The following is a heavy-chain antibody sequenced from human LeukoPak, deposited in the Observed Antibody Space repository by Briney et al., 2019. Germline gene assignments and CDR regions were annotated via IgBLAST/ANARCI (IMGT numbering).Heavy chain of an antibody. CDR2: IYHSGST. V-gene: IGHV4-30-2*01. J-gene: IGHJ6*03. D-gene: IGHD2-15*01. Sequence: PSQTLSLTCTVSGGSISSGGYYWSWIWQPPGKGLEWIGYIYHSGSTYYNPSLKSRVTISVDTSKNQFSLKLSSVTAADTAVYHCARSNSMLPYYMDVWGKGTTVTVSS. CDR3: ARSNSMLPYYMDV. CDR1: GGSISSGGYY.